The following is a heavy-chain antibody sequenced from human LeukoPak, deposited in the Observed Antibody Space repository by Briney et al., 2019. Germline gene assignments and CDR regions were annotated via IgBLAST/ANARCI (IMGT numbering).Heavy chain of an antibody. Sequence: GGSLRLSCVASGFSFSSYWMSWVRQAPGKGLEWVANIKQDGGEKYYVDSVKGRFTISRDNAKNSLYLQMNSLRAEDTAVYYCANDLGDYFDYWGPGTLVTVSS. D-gene: IGHD3-3*01. V-gene: IGHV3-7*01. CDR2: IKQDGGEK. CDR3: ANDLGDYFDY. CDR1: GFSFSSYW. J-gene: IGHJ4*02.